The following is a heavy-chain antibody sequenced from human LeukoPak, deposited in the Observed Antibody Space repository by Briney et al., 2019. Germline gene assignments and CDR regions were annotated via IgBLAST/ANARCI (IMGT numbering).Heavy chain of an antibody. V-gene: IGHV3-23*01. J-gene: IGHJ4*02. CDR3: AKMAGPTMHLFYFDS. D-gene: IGHD1-26*01. Sequence: PGGSLRLSCVASGFTFTTYAMTWVRQAPGKGLEWVSTIGSSGGRTFYADSVKGRFTIFRDNSKNTLFLQMNNLRAEDTALYFCAKMAGPTMHLFYFDSWGRGTLVTVSS. CDR2: IGSSGGRT. CDR1: GFTFTTYA.